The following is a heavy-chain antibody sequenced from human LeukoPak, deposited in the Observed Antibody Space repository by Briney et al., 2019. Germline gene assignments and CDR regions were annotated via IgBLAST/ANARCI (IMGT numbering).Heavy chain of an antibody. J-gene: IGHJ3*02. CDR1: GFTFSSYG. V-gene: IGHV3-30*02. Sequence: GGSLRLSCAASGFTFSSYGMHWVRQAPGKGLEWVAFIRYDGSNKYYADSVKGRFTISRDNSKNTLYLQMNSLRAEDTAVYYCARVGRYSRAFDIWGQGTMVTVSS. D-gene: IGHD1-26*01. CDR2: IRYDGSNK. CDR3: ARVGRYSRAFDI.